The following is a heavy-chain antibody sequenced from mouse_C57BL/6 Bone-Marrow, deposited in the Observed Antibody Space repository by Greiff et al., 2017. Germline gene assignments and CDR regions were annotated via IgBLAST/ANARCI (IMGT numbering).Heavy chain of an antibody. CDR1: GYTFTDYE. CDR3: TRSILLDY. D-gene: IGHD1-1*01. J-gene: IGHJ2*01. CDR2: IDPETGGT. V-gene: IGHV1-15*01. Sequence: QVQLKESGAELVRPGASVTLSCKASGYTFTDYEMHWVKQTPVHGLEWIGAIDPETGGTAYNQKFKGKAILTADKSSSTAYMELRSLTSEDSAVYYCTRSILLDYWGQGTTLTVSS.